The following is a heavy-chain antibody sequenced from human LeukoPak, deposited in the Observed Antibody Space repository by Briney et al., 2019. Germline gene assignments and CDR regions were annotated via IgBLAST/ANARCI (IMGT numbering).Heavy chain of an antibody. CDR2: VSGYNADT. CDR1: GYTVTNHA. Sequence: ASVKVSCKTSGYTVTNHAIVWVRHAPGQGLEWVRWVSGYNADTNNAQKFQGRVTLTTDTSTSTAYLELRNLRSDDTAVYYCARTSYYYGPNWFDPWGRGTLVTVSS. CDR3: ARTSYYYGPNWFDP. V-gene: IGHV1-18*01. J-gene: IGHJ5*02. D-gene: IGHD3-10*01.